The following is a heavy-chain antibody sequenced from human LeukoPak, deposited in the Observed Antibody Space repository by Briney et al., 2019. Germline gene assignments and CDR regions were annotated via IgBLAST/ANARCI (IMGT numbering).Heavy chain of an antibody. D-gene: IGHD2-2*01. CDR2: INHSGST. Sequence: SETLSLTCAVYGGSFSGYYWSWIRQPPGKGLEWIGEINHSGSTNYNPSLKSRVTISVDTSKNQFSLKLSSVTAADTAVYYCATHYSPRSYCSSTSCPYYFDYWGQGALVTVSS. CDR1: GGSFSGYY. J-gene: IGHJ4*02. V-gene: IGHV4-34*01. CDR3: ATHYSPRSYCSSTSCPYYFDY.